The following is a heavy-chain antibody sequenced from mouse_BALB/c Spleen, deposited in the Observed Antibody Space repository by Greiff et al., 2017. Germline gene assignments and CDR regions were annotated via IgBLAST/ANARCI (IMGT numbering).Heavy chain of an antibody. J-gene: IGHJ1*01. CDR1: GFAFSSYD. CDR3: ARHTGYWYFDV. V-gene: IGHV5-12-1*01. D-gene: IGHD4-1*01. CDR2: ISSGGGST. Sequence: EVQGVESGGGLVKPGGSLKLSCAASGFAFSSYDMSWVRQTPEKRLEWVAYISSGGGSTYYPDTVKGRFTISRDNAKNTLYLQMSSLKSEDTAMYYCARHTGYWYFDVWGAGTTVTVAS.